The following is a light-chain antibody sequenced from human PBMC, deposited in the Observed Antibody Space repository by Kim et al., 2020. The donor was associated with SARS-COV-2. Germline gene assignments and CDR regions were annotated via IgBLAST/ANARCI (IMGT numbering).Light chain of an antibody. CDR3: QTWGTGIRV. J-gene: IGLJ3*02. CDR1: SGHSSYA. V-gene: IGLV4-69*01. Sequence: SVKLTCTRSSGHSSYAIAWHQQQPEKGPRYLMKLNSDGSHSKGDGIPDRFSGSSSGAERYLTISSLQSEDEADYYCQTWGTGIRVFGGGTKLTVL. CDR2: LNSDGSH.